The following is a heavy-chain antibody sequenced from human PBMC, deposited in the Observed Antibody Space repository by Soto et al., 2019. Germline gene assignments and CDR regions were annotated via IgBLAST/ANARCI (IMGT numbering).Heavy chain of an antibody. D-gene: IGHD3-10*01. CDR1: GFTFSSYD. J-gene: IGHJ3*02. V-gene: IGHV3-13*01. CDR3: ARDSRGVKGRAFDI. CDR2: IGTAGDT. Sequence: GGSLRLSCAASGFTFSSYDMHWVRQATGKGLEWVSAIGTAGDTYYPGSVKGRFTISRENAKNSLYLQMNSLRAGDTAVYYCARDSRGVKGRAFDIWGQGQWSPSPQ.